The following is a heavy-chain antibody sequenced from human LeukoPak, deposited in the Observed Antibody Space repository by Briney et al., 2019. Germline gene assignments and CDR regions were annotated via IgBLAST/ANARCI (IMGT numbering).Heavy chain of an antibody. Sequence: HGESLKISCKGSGYSFTSYRIGWVRQMPGKGLEWMGIIYPGDSDTRYSPSFQGQVTISADKSISTAYLQWSSLKASDTAMYYCARLDYYDSSGIEGNWFDPWGQGTLVTVSS. D-gene: IGHD3-22*01. V-gene: IGHV5-51*01. CDR1: GYSFTSYR. CDR3: ARLDYYDSSGIEGNWFDP. CDR2: IYPGDSDT. J-gene: IGHJ5*02.